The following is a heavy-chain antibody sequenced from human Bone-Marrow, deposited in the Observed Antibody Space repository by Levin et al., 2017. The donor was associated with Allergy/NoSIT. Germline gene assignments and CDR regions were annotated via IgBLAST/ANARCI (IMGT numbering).Heavy chain of an antibody. J-gene: IGHJ4*02. V-gene: IGHV4-34*01. Sequence: PSQTLSLTCAVYGGSFSGYYWSWIRQPPGKGLEWIGEINHSGSTNYNPSLKSRVTISVDTSKNQFSLKLSSVTAADTAVYYCARGRGTYYYGSGSYPLFDYWGQGTLVTVSS. CDR3: ARGRGTYYYGSGSYPLFDY. D-gene: IGHD3-10*01. CDR1: GGSFSGYY. CDR2: INHSGST.